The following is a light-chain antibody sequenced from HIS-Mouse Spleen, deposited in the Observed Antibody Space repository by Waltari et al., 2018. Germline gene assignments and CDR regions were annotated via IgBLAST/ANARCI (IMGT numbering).Light chain of an antibody. CDR3: YSTDSSGNHRV. CDR1: ALPTNY. J-gene: IGLJ2*01. Sequence: SYELTQPPSVSVSPGQTARITCSGAALPTNYAYWYQQKSGQAPVLVIYEDSKRPSGTPERFSGSSSGTMATLTISGAQVEDEADYYCYSTDSSGNHRVFGGGTKLTVL. V-gene: IGLV3-10*01. CDR2: EDS.